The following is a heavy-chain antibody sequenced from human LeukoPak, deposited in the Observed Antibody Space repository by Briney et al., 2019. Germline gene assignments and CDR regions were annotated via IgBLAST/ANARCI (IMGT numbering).Heavy chain of an antibody. CDR2: INWNGGRT. CDR3: ARNFGGGDSSGPYY. V-gene: IGHV3-20*04. J-gene: IGHJ4*02. CDR1: GFTFNDYG. D-gene: IGHD3-22*01. Sequence: GGSLRLSCAASGFTFNDYGISWLRQAPGKGLEGLSGINWNGGRTGYADSMKGRFIISRDNAKNSLYLQVNSLRAEDTALYYCARNFGGGDSSGPYYWGQGTLVTVSS.